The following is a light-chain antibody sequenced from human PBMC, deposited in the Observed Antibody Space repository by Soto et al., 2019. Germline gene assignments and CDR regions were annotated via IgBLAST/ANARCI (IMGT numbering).Light chain of an antibody. V-gene: IGLV2-11*01. CDR3: CSYAGSYSYV. Sequence: QSVLTQPPSVSGSPGQSVTISCTGTSSDVGGYNYVSWYQEQPGKAPKLMIYDVSKRPSGVPDRFSGSKSGNTASLTISGLQAEDEADYYCCSYAGSYSYVFGTGTKV. J-gene: IGLJ1*01. CDR1: SSDVGGYNY. CDR2: DVS.